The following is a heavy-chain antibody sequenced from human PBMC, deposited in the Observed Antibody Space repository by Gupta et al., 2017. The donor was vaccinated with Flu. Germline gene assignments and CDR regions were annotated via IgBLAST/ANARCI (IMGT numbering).Heavy chain of an antibody. CDR2: INHSGST. D-gene: IGHD3-3*01. CDR3: ARVAGRFWFDY. V-gene: IGHV4-34*01. Sequence: SWIRQPPGKGLEWMGEINHSGSTNYNPSLKSRVTISVDTSKNQFSLKLSSVTAADTAVYYCARVAGRFWFDYWGQGTLVTVSS. J-gene: IGHJ4*02.